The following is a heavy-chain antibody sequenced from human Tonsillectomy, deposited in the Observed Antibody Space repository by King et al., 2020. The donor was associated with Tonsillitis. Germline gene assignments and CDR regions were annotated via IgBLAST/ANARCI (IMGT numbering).Heavy chain of an antibody. CDR3: IQRRGGCSYESGVFSHVGLFDF. J-gene: IGHJ5*01. Sequence: QVTLKESGPTLVKPTQTLTLTCTFSGFSLSTRGVGVGWIRQPPGKALEWLARIYWDDDKRYSPSLKSRLTIPKATSENHVVLTMTNMDPLDTATYYCIQRRGGCSYESGVFSHVGLFDFWGQGTLVTLPS. CDR1: GFSLSTRGVG. V-gene: IGHV2-5*02. CDR2: IYWDDDK. D-gene: IGHD3-22*01.